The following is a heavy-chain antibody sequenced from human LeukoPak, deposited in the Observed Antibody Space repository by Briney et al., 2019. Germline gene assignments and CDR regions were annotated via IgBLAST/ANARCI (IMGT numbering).Heavy chain of an antibody. CDR3: ARGRGYSYGPHTYYFDY. CDR1: GFTLSSYA. V-gene: IGHV3-30-3*01. J-gene: IGHJ4*02. D-gene: IGHD5-18*01. CDR2: ISYDGSNK. Sequence: GGSLRLSCAASGFTLSSYAMHWVRQAPGKGLEWVAVISYDGSNKYYADSVKGRFTISRDNSKNTLYLQMNSLRAEDTAVYYCARGRGYSYGPHTYYFDYWGQGTLVTVSS.